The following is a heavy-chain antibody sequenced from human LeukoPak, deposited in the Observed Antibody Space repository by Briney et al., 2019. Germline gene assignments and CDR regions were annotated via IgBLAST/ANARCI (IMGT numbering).Heavy chain of an antibody. J-gene: IGHJ6*03. CDR3: ARLGGYSYGHLYRNYYYYMDV. CDR1: GGSFSGYY. Sequence: SETLSLTCAVYGGSFSGYYWSWIRQPPGKGLEWSGEINHSGSTNYNPSLKSRVTISVDTSKNQFSLKLSSVTAADTAVYYCARLGGYSYGHLYRNYYYYMDVWGKGTTVTISS. D-gene: IGHD5-18*01. CDR2: INHSGST. V-gene: IGHV4-34*01.